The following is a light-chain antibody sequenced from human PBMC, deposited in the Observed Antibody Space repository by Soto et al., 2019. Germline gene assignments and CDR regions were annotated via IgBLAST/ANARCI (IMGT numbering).Light chain of an antibody. CDR3: QSYDRSLSGAA. CDR2: DNN. CDR1: SSNIGINA. J-gene: IGLJ1*01. Sequence: QSVLTQAPSASGTPGQRVTISCSGSSSNIGINAVNWYQQLPGTAPKLVIYDNNQRPSGVPDRFSGSKSGISASLAISGRQSEDEADYYCQSYDRSLSGAAFGTGTKLTVL. V-gene: IGLV1-44*01.